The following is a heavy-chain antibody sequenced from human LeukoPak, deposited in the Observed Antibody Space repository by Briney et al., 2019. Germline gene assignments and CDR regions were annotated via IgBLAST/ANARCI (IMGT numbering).Heavy chain of an antibody. J-gene: IGHJ3*02. V-gene: IGHV4-59*01. Sequence: SETLSLTCTVSGGSISTYYWSWLRQPPEKGLEWIGYSDYSGSANYHPSLKGRVPISVDKSKKQFSLKLTTVHAADTPVYYFSQNLGACAFDIWGRGAMVTVSS. CDR2: SDYSGSA. D-gene: IGHD1-26*01. CDR1: GGSISTYY. CDR3: SQNLGACAFDI.